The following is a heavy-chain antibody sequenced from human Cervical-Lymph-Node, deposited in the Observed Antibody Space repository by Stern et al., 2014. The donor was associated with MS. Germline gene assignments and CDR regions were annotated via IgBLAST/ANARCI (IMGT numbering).Heavy chain of an antibody. D-gene: IGHD3-16*02. CDR1: GFTFDDCA. J-gene: IGHJ4*02. V-gene: IGHV3-9*01. Sequence: EVQLVESGAGSVQPGRSLRLSCAASGFTFDDCAMHLVRQAPGQGLAWVSGISWNSNNIGYADSVRGRFTISRDNAKNSLYLQMNGLRPEDTALYYCAKDISERHYYFDSWGEGTLVTVSS. CDR3: AKDISERHYYFDS. CDR2: ISWNSNNI.